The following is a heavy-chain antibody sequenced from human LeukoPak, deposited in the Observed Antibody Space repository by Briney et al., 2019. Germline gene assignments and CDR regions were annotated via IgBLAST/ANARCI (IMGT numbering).Heavy chain of an antibody. D-gene: IGHD4-17*01. J-gene: IGHJ4*02. CDR1: GFTFSSYG. CDR3: AKDGNYGDYGKDY. CDR2: ISYDGSNK. V-gene: IGHV3-30*18. Sequence: GGSLRLSCAASGFTFSSYGMHWVRQAPGKGLEWVAVISYDGSNKYYADSVKGRFTISRDNSKNTLYLQMNSLRAEDTAVYYCAKDGNYGDYGKDYWGQGTLVTVSP.